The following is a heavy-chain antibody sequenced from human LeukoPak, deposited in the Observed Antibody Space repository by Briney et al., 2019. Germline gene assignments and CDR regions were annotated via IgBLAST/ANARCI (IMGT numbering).Heavy chain of an antibody. V-gene: IGHV3-48*03. Sequence: GGSLRLSCAASGFTFSSYEMNWVRQARGKGLEWVSYISTSGSTKYYADSVKGRFTISRDNAKNSLYLQMNSPRAEDTAVYYCARDRDPGYNDSSGYRRVNAFDIWGQGTMVTVSS. CDR3: ARDRDPGYNDSSGYRRVNAFDI. CDR1: GFTFSSYE. D-gene: IGHD3-22*01. CDR2: ISTSGSTK. J-gene: IGHJ3*02.